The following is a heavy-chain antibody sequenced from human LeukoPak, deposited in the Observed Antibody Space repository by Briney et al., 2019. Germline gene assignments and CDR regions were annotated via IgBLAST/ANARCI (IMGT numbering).Heavy chain of an antibody. CDR2: ISSSGSTI. CDR3: XXXXXXXSLYDSSGYYI. CDR1: GFTFSDYY. Sequence: GGSLRLSCAASGFTFSDYYMSWIRQAPGKGLEWVSYISSSGSTIYYADSVKGRFTISRDNAKNSLYLQMNSLRAEDMAVYYCXXXXXXXSLYDSSGYYIWGQGTMVTVSS. V-gene: IGHV3-11*01. J-gene: IGHJ3*02. D-gene: IGHD3-22*01.